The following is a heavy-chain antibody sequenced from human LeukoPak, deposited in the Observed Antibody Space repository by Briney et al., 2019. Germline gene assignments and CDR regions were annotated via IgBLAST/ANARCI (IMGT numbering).Heavy chain of an antibody. J-gene: IGHJ6*02. D-gene: IGHD3-3*01. Sequence: GGSLRLSCTTSGFSLIDHSMIWVRQAPGKGLEWVAVISYDGSNKYYADSVKGRFTISRDNSKNTLYLQMNSLRAEDTAVYYCAKVDAQDFTIFGVVITAADYYYYGMDVWGQGTTVTVSS. CDR2: ISYDGSNK. V-gene: IGHV3-30*18. CDR3: AKVDAQDFTIFGVVITAADYYYYGMDV. CDR1: GFSLIDHS.